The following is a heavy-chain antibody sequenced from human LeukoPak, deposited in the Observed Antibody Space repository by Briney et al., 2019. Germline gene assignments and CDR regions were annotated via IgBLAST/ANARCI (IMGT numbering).Heavy chain of an antibody. Sequence: GGSLRLSCAASGFTFSSYSMNWVRQAPGKGLEWVAIISYDGSNDCYADSVKGRFTISRDNSKNTVYLQMNNLRAEDTAVYYCAKARGSGYPARENFDYWGQGTLVTVSS. D-gene: IGHD3-22*01. CDR2: ISYDGSND. V-gene: IGHV3-30*18. CDR1: GFTFSSYS. CDR3: AKARGSGYPARENFDY. J-gene: IGHJ4*02.